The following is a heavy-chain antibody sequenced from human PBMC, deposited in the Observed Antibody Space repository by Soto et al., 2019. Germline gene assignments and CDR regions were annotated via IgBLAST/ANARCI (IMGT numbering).Heavy chain of an antibody. CDR2: INPSGGST. Sequence: ASVKVSCKASGYTFTSYYMHWVRQAPGQGLEWMGIINPSGGSTSYAQKFQGRVTMTRDTSTSTVYMELSSLRSEDTAVYYCARALIPHYSNSRTHRTRDYYYMDVWGKGTTVTVSS. V-gene: IGHV1-46*03. J-gene: IGHJ6*03. D-gene: IGHD4-4*01. CDR3: ARALIPHYSNSRTHRTRDYYYMDV. CDR1: GYTFTSYY.